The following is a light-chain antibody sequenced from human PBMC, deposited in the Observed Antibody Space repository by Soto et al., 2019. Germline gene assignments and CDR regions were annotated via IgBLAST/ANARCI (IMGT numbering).Light chain of an antibody. Sequence: MQMTQSPSSVSASVGDRVTITCRASQGISGWLAWYQQKPGKAPKLLIYATSTLQSGVPPRFSGSASGTDFTLTISSLQPEDFAIYYCLQSNNFPPLTFGGGTKVEIK. CDR1: QGISGW. J-gene: IGKJ4*01. CDR2: ATS. CDR3: LQSNNFPPLT. V-gene: IGKV1-12*01.